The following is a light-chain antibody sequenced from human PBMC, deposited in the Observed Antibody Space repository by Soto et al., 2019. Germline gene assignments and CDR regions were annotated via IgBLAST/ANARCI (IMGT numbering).Light chain of an antibody. CDR1: QSVSSSY. Sequence: EIVLTQSPGTLSLSPGERATLSCRASQSVSSSYLAWYQDKPGQAPRTLIYGASSRAIGIPERFSGSGSGTDFTLTISRLEPEDFAVSYCQQYGSSPWTFGQGTKVEIK. J-gene: IGKJ1*01. CDR3: QQYGSSPWT. V-gene: IGKV3-20*01. CDR2: GAS.